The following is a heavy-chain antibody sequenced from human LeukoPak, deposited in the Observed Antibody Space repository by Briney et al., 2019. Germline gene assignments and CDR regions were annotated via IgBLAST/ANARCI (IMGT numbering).Heavy chain of an antibody. CDR2: IYHSGST. D-gene: IGHD3-9*01. CDR1: GGSISSGGYS. J-gene: IGHJ6*02. Sequence: SETLSLTCAVSGGSISSGGYSWSWIRQPPGKGLEWIGYIYHSGSTYYNPSLKSRVTISVDRSKNQFSLKLSSVTAADTAVYYCAREYYDILTGYYQPEGMDVWGQGTTVTVSS. CDR3: AREYYDILTGYYQPEGMDV. V-gene: IGHV4-30-2*01.